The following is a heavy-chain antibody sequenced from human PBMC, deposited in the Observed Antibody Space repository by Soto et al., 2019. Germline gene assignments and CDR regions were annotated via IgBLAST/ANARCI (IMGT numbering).Heavy chain of an antibody. CDR1: GGSISSGGYY. D-gene: IGHD6-13*01. CDR3: ARVVAAAGLLDY. CDR2: IYYSGST. J-gene: IGHJ4*02. Sequence: SETLSLTCTVSGGSISSGGYYWSWIRQHPGKGLEWIGYIYYSGSTYYNPSLKSRVTISVDTSKNQFSLKLSSVTAADTAVYYCARVVAAAGLLDYWGQGTLVTVSS. V-gene: IGHV4-31*03.